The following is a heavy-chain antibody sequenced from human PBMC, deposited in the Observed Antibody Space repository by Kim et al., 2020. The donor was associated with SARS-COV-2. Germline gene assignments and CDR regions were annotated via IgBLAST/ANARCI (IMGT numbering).Heavy chain of an antibody. CDR2: LSVVGDRI. Sequence: GGSLRLSCEMSGFKFERFAVHWVRQPPGKGLEWVSGLSVVGDRIGYADSVKGRFTVSRDKAKDTLYLQMDSLRIEDTAFYYCTRDLVPGGADYWGQGTLVTVSS. CDR3: TRDLVPGGADY. J-gene: IGHJ4*02. V-gene: IGHV3-9*01. CDR1: GFKFERFA. D-gene: IGHD6-6*01.